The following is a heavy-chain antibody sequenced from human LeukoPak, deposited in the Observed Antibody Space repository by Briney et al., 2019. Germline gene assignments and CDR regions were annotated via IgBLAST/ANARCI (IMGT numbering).Heavy chain of an antibody. V-gene: IGHV3-21*01. CDR3: ASGGDYQTMFDY. D-gene: IGHD4-17*01. J-gene: IGHJ4*02. CDR2: ISSSGSYI. Sequence: GGSLRLSCAASAFTFSSYSMNWVRQAPGKGLEWVSSISSSGSYIYYADSVKGRFTISRDNAKNSLYLQMNSLRAEDTAVYYCASGGDYQTMFDYWGQGTLVTVSS. CDR1: AFTFSSYS.